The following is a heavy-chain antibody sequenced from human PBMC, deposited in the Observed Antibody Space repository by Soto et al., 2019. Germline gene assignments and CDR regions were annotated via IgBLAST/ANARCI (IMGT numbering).Heavy chain of an antibody. Sequence: QITLKESGPTLVKPTQTLTLTCTFSGFSLSTSGVGVGWIRQPPGKALEWLALIYWDDDKRYSPSLKSRLTITKGTPKNQVVLTMTNIDPVDTATYYCAHSLIPNWGSRGAFDYWGQGTLVTVSS. J-gene: IGHJ4*02. CDR3: AHSLIPNWGSRGAFDY. D-gene: IGHD7-27*01. V-gene: IGHV2-5*02. CDR2: IYWDDDK. CDR1: GFSLSTSGVG.